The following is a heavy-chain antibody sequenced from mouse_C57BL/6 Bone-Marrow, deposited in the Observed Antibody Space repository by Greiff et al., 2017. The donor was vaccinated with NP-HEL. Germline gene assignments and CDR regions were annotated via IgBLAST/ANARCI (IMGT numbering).Heavy chain of an antibody. D-gene: IGHD1-1*02. CDR3: ARVVRRAWFAY. Sequence: VQLQQSDAELVKPGASVKISCKASGYTFTSYGISWVKQRTGQGLEWIGEIYPRSGNTYYNEKFKGKATLTADKSSSTAYMELRSLTSEDSAVYFCARVVRRAWFAYWGQGTLVTVSA. V-gene: IGHV1-81*01. J-gene: IGHJ3*01. CDR2: IYPRSGNT. CDR1: GYTFTSYG.